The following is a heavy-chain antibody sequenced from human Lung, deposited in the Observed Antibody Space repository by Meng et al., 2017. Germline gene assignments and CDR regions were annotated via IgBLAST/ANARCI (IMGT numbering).Heavy chain of an antibody. CDR2: INPKSGDT. J-gene: IGHJ4*02. D-gene: IGHD6-25*01. V-gene: IGHV1-2*06. CDR3: ARDEDISAAGKLFGDY. Sequence: VRVGEAGAEVKKTGASVKVSCKPSGYNFPDYYIHWVRRAPGQGLEWMGRINPKSGDTHYAQKFQARVTMTGDTSISTAYMELSGLRSDDTAMYYCARDEDISAAGKLFGDYWGQGTLVTVSS. CDR1: GYNFPDYY.